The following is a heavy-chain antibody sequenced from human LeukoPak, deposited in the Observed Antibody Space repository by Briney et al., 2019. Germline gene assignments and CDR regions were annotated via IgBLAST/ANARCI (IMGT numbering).Heavy chain of an antibody. CDR1: VGSIGGYF. V-gene: IGHV4-59*13. J-gene: IGHJ4*02. Sequence: PPETLSLICTVSVGSIGGYFWSWVRQAPGTGLDWIGHIYYSGATNYNPSLRSRVTISVDTSKNQFSPKLRSVTAADTAVYYCARAQYSGSCFDYWGQGALVTVSS. D-gene: IGHD1-26*01. CDR3: ARAQYSGSCFDY. CDR2: IYYSGAT.